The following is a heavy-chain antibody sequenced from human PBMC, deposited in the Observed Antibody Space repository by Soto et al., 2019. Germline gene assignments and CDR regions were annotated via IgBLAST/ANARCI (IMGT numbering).Heavy chain of an antibody. CDR3: AGEGVTTSHFDY. CDR2: IYWDDDK. CDR1: GFSLSTSGVG. D-gene: IGHD4-17*01. Sequence: QITLKASGPTLVKPTQTLTLTCTFSGFSLSTSGVGVGWLRQPPGKALEWLALIYWDDDKRYSPSLKTRLTITKDTSKNQVVLTMTNMDPVDTAIYSCAGEGVTTSHFDYWGQGTLVTVSS. J-gene: IGHJ4*02. V-gene: IGHV2-5*02.